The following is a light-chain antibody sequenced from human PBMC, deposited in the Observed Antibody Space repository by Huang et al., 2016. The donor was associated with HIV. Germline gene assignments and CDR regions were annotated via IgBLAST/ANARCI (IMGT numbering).Light chain of an antibody. CDR1: QSLLHSNGYNY. CDR2: LGS. Sequence: DIVMTQSPLSLPVTPGEPASISCRSSQSLLHSNGYNYLNWYLQKPGQSPQLLVSLGSNRVSGVPDRFSGSGSGTDFTLKISRVEAEDVGLYYCMQALQTPWTFGQGTKVEIK. J-gene: IGKJ1*01. V-gene: IGKV2-28*01. CDR3: MQALQTPWT.